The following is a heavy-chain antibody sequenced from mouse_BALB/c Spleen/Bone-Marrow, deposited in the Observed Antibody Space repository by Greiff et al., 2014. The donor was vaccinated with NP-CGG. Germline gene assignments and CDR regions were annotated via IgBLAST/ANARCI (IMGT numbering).Heavy chain of an antibody. CDR2: ISNLAYSI. Sequence: EVQLQESGGGLVQPGGSRKLSCAASGFTFSDYGMAWVRQAPGKGPEWVAFISNLAYSIYYTDTVTGRFTISRENAKNTLYLEMGSLRSEDTAMYYCARALAYGSSFDYWGQGTTLTVSS. CDR3: ARALAYGSSFDY. J-gene: IGHJ2*01. V-gene: IGHV5-15*02. D-gene: IGHD1-1*01. CDR1: GFTFSDYG.